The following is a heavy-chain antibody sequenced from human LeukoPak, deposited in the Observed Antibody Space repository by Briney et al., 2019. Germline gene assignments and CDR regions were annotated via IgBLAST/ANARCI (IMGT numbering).Heavy chain of an antibody. V-gene: IGHV3-48*03. CDR1: GFTFSSYE. J-gene: IGHJ3*02. Sequence: PGGSLRLSCAASGFTFSSYEMNWVRQAPGKGLEWVSYISDSGTRLYYADSVKGRFTISRDNAKNSLSLQMNSLRAEDTAIYYCARGVAAHDAFDIWGQGTMVTVSS. CDR2: ISDSGTRL. CDR3: ARGVAAHDAFDI. D-gene: IGHD6-6*01.